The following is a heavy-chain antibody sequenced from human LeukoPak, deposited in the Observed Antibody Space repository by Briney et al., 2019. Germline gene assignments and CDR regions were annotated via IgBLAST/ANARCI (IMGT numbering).Heavy chain of an antibody. CDR1: GGSISGRSYY. J-gene: IGHJ3*02. V-gene: IGHV4-39*01. D-gene: IGHD4-23*01. CDR3: ARLTTVVTPNAFDI. Sequence: SETLSLTCTVSGGSISGRSYYWGWIRQPPGKGLEWIGTINDSGSTWYNSSLKSRLTISVDTSKNQFSLKLTSVTAADTAVYYCARLTTVVTPNAFDIWGQGTMVTVSS. CDR2: INDSGST.